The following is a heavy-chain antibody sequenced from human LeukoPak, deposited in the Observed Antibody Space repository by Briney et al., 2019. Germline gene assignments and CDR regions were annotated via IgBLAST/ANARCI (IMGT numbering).Heavy chain of an antibody. V-gene: IGHV4-4*07. CDR3: AREDGYNSPYY. CDR2: IYTSGST. D-gene: IGHD5-24*01. Sequence: SETLSLPCTVSGWSISSYYLRWIRPPPGKGLEWIGRIYTSGSTNYNPSLKSRVTMSVDTSKNQFSLKLSSVTAADTAVYYCAREDGYNSPYYWGQGTLVTVSS. CDR1: GWSISSYY. J-gene: IGHJ4*02.